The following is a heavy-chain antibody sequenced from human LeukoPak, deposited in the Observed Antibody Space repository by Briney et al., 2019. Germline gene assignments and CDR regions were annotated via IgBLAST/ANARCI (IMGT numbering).Heavy chain of an antibody. CDR1: GGSISSSSYY. J-gene: IGHJ4*02. D-gene: IGHD1-14*01. CDR2: IYYSGST. Sequence: SETLSLTCTVSGGSISSSSYYWGWIRQPPGRGLEWIGSIYYSGSTYYNPSLKSRVTISVDTSKNQFSLKLSSVTAADTAVYYCARYYGTIDYWGQGTLVTVSS. V-gene: IGHV4-39*07. CDR3: ARYYGTIDY.